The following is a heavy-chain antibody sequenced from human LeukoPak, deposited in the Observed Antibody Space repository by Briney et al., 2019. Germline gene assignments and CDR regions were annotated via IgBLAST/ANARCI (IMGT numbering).Heavy chain of an antibody. J-gene: IGHJ4*02. D-gene: IGHD6-19*01. Sequence: GVCLQISCHGSGYGFTSYWIAWVRQMRGQGLEWMGIIYPGDSDTRYSPSFQGQVTISADKSISTAYLQWSSLKASDTAMYYCARLQPGIAVAGPFDYWGQGTLVTVSS. CDR3: ARLQPGIAVAGPFDY. CDR2: IYPGDSDT. CDR1: GYGFTSYW. V-gene: IGHV5-51*01.